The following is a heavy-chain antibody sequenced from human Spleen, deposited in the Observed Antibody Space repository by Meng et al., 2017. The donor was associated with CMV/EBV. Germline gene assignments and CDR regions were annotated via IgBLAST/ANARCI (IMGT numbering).Heavy chain of an antibody. V-gene: IGHV4-61*08. Sequence: GSLRLSCTLSGGSVSSAGYYWSWIRQPPGKGLEWIGYIYYSGSTNYNPSLKSRVTISVDTSKNQFSLKLSSVTAADTAVYYCARGQRDYYDSSGTPWDVWGQGSTVTVSS. CDR1: GGSVSSAGYY. CDR3: ARGQRDYYDSSGTPWDV. J-gene: IGHJ6*02. CDR2: IYYSGST. D-gene: IGHD3-22*01.